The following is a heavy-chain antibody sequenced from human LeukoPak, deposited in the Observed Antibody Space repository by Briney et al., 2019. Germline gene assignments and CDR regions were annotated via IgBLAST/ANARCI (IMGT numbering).Heavy chain of an antibody. V-gene: IGHV4-38-2*01. CDR2: INHSGST. CDR1: GYSISSVYY. Sequence: SETLSLTCAVSGYSISSVYYWGWIRQPPGKGLEWIGEINHSGSTNYNPSLKSRVTISVDTSKNQFSLKLSSVTAADTAVYYCAPRPYCSSTSCYEYYWGQGTLVTVSS. CDR3: APRPYCSSTSCYEYY. J-gene: IGHJ4*02. D-gene: IGHD2-2*01.